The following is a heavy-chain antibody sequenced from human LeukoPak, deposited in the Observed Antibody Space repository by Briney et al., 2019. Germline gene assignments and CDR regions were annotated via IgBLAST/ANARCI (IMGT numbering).Heavy chain of an antibody. V-gene: IGHV5-51*01. J-gene: IGHJ3*02. CDR3: ARQIRPYYESSGYDRAFDI. CDR2: IYPGDSDT. D-gene: IGHD3-22*01. Sequence: GESLKISCKGSGYSFTSYWIGWVRQMPGKGLEWMGIIYPGDSDTRYSPSFQGQVTISADKSISTAYLQWSSLKASDTAMYYCARQIRPYYESSGYDRAFDIWGQGTMVTVSS. CDR1: GYSFTSYW.